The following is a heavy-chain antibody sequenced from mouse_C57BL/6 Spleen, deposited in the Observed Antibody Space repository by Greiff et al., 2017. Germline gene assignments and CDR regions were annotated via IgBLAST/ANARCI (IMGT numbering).Heavy chain of an antibody. CDR1: GFNIKNNY. V-gene: IGHV14-3*01. Sequence: EVQLQQSVAELVRPGASVKLSCTASGFNIKNNYMHWVKQRPEQGLEWIGRIDPANGNTKYAPKFQGKATITADTSSNTAYLQLSSLTSEDTAIYCFAREKSYGFAYWGQGTLVTVSA. D-gene: IGHD1-1*01. CDR3: AREKSYGFAY. J-gene: IGHJ3*01. CDR2: IDPANGNT.